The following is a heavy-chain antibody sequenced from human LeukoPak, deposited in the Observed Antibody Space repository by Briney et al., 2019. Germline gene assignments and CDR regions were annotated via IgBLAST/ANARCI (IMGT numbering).Heavy chain of an antibody. CDR3: ARHDVTEVAFDI. CDR1: GGSISSYY. V-gene: IGHV4-4*07. Sequence: SETLSLTSTVSGGSISSYYWSWIRQPAGKGLEWIGRIYTSGSTYYNPSLKSRVTISVDTSKNQLSLKLSSVTAADTAVYYCARHDVTEVAFDIWGQGTMVTVSS. J-gene: IGHJ3*02. CDR2: IYTSGST.